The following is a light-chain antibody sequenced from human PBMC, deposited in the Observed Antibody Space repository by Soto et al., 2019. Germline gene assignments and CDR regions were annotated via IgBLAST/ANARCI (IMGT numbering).Light chain of an antibody. CDR1: SSDVGGYDY. CDR3: CSNAGSYTYV. CDR2: DVR. Sequence: QSVLTQPRSVSGSPGQSVTIFCTGASSDVGGYDYVSWYQQHPGKAPKLMIYDVRERPSGVPDRVSGSKSGNTASLTISGLQAEDEADYYCCSNAGSYTYVFGTGTKVTVL. V-gene: IGLV2-11*01. J-gene: IGLJ1*01.